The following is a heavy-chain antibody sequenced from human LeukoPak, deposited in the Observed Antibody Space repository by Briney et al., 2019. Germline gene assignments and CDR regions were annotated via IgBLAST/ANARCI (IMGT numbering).Heavy chain of an antibody. J-gene: IGHJ5*02. Sequence: ASVKVSCKASGYTFTGYYMHWVRQAPGQGLEWMGWINPNSGGTNYAQKFQGRVTMTRDTSLSTAYMELSRLRSDDTAVYYCALGGAPTGYSYGYYSWFDPWGQGTLVTVSS. CDR2: INPNSGGT. D-gene: IGHD5-18*01. CDR3: ALGGAPTGYSYGYYSWFDP. V-gene: IGHV1-2*02. CDR1: GYTFTGYY.